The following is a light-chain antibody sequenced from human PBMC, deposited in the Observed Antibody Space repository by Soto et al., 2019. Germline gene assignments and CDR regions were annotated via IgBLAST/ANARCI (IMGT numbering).Light chain of an antibody. Sequence: QSVLTQPASVSGSPGQSITISCSGTSSEIGSYDHVAWYQQSPGKSPKLMIYAVSDRPSGVSDRFSGSKSGITASLTISGLQTEDEADHSLISYTNRQSYVFGTGTKVTVL. J-gene: IGLJ1*01. V-gene: IGLV2-14*01. CDR2: AVS. CDR3: ISYTNRQSYV. CDR1: SSEIGSYDH.